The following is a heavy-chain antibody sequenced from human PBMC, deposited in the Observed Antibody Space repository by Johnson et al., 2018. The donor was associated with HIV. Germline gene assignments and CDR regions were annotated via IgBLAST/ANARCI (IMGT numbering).Heavy chain of an antibody. J-gene: IGHJ3*02. V-gene: IGHV3-33*08. CDR1: RFTFSSYA. CDR3: ASTRLGAFDI. D-gene: IGHD6-6*01. Sequence: QVQLVESGGGVVRPGRSLRLSCAASRFTFSSYAMHWVRQAPGKGLEWVAVIWYDGSNKYYADSVKGRFTISRDNSGNTLYLQMDSLRVEDTAVYYCASTRLGAFDIWGQGTMVTVSS. CDR2: IWYDGSNK.